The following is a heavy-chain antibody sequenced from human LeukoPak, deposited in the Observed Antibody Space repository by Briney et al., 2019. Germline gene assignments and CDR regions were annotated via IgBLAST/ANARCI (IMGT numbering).Heavy chain of an antibody. CDR1: GFTFSSYD. J-gene: IGHJ4*02. Sequence: GGSLRLSCAASGFTFSSYDMHWVRQAPGKGLEWVAFIRYDGSNKYYADSVKGRFTISRDNSKNTLSLQMNSLRAEDTAVYYRAQIVRSYGDYEDYWGQGTLITVSS. D-gene: IGHD4-17*01. CDR3: AQIVRSYGDYEDY. V-gene: IGHV3-30*02. CDR2: IRYDGSNK.